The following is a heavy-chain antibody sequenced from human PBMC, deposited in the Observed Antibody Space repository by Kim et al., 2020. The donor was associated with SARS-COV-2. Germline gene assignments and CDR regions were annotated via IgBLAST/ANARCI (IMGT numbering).Heavy chain of an antibody. D-gene: IGHD6-13*01. CDR3: ARGSTVSSSWYLYLPY. V-gene: IGHV3-30-3*01. CDR2: ICYDGSNT. J-gene: IGHJ4*02. CDR1: GFTFSSYA. Sequence: GGSLRLSCAASGFTFSSYAMPWVRQAPGKGLEWVAVICYDGSNTYYADSVKGRFTISRDNSKNTLYLQLNSLRAEDTAVYYCARGSTVSSSWYLYLPYWGQGTLVTVSS.